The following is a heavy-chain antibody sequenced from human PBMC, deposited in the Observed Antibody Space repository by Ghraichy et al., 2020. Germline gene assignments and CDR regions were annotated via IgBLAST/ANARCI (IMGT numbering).Heavy chain of an antibody. CDR1: GFTFSSYW. D-gene: IGHD3-9*01. Sequence: GGSLRLSCAASGFTFSSYWMSWVRQAPGKGLEWVANIKQDGSEKYYVDSVKGRFTISRDNAKNSLYLQMNSLRAEDTAVYYCARDQVGDILTGYYSPEDYGMDVWGQGTTVTVSS. V-gene: IGHV3-7*03. CDR3: ARDQVGDILTGYYSPEDYGMDV. CDR2: IKQDGSEK. J-gene: IGHJ6*02.